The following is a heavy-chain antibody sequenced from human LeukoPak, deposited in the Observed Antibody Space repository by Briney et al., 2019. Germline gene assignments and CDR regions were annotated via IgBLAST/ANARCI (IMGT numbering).Heavy chain of an antibody. CDR3: ARDEPVGATLFDY. V-gene: IGHV3-23*01. CDR2: ISGSGGST. CDR1: GFTFSSYA. Sequence: GGSLRLSCAASGFTFSSYAMSWVRQAPGKGLEWVSAISGSGGSTYYAGSVKGRFTISRDNSKNTLYLQMNSLRADDTAVYYCARDEPVGATLFDYWGQGTLVTVSS. J-gene: IGHJ4*02. D-gene: IGHD1-26*01.